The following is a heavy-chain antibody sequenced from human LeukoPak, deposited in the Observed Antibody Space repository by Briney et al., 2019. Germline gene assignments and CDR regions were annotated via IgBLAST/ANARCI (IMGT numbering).Heavy chain of an antibody. CDR1: GFTVSSNY. J-gene: IGHJ4*02. D-gene: IGHD2-15*01. CDR2: IYSGDNT. V-gene: IGHV3-53*01. Sequence: GGSLRLSCAVSGFTVSSNYMSWVRQAPGKGLEWVSVIYSGDNTYHADSVKGRFTISRDNSKNTLYLQMNSLRAEDTAVYYCARDDRGVVGPLGYWGQGTLVTASS. CDR3: ARDDRGVVGPLGY.